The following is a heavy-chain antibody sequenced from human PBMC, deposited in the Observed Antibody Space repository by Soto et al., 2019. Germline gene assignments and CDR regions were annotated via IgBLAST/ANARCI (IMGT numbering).Heavy chain of an antibody. CDR1: GGSISSYY. Sequence: SETLSLTCTVSGGSISSYYWSWIRQPPGKGLEWIGYIYYSGSTNYNPSLKSRVTISVDTSKNQFSLKLSSVTAADTAVYYCARGSYDSSGYYLYFDYWGQGTLVSVSS. CDR2: IYYSGST. V-gene: IGHV4-59*01. CDR3: ARGSYDSSGYYLYFDY. J-gene: IGHJ4*02. D-gene: IGHD3-22*01.